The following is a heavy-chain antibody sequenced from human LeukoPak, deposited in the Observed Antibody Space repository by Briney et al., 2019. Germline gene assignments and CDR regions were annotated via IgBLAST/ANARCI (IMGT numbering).Heavy chain of an antibody. Sequence: TGGSLRLSCAASGFTFDDYAMSWVRQAPGKGLEWVSGINWNGGSTGYADSVKGRFIISRDNAKNSLYLQMNTLRAEDTALYYCARAGLAVAGTQEGYYYYYYMDVWGKGTTVTVSS. CDR3: ARAGLAVAGTQEGYYYYYYMDV. V-gene: IGHV3-20*04. CDR2: INWNGGST. J-gene: IGHJ6*03. D-gene: IGHD6-19*01. CDR1: GFTFDDYA.